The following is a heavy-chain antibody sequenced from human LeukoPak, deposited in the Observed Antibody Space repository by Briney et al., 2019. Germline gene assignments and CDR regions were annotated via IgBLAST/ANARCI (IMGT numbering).Heavy chain of an antibody. V-gene: IGHV4-59*01. CDR2: IYYSGTT. CDR1: GGSIDSFY. CDR3: ARLARLTLIRGVTGYHSLDV. Sequence: SETLSLTCTVSGGSIDSFYWSWIRQSPGGGLEWIGYIYYSGTTNYNPSLKGRLTISVDTSKNQFSLKLSSVTAADTAVYYCARLARLTLIRGVTGYHSLDVWGKGTKVTVSS. D-gene: IGHD3-10*01. J-gene: IGHJ6*04.